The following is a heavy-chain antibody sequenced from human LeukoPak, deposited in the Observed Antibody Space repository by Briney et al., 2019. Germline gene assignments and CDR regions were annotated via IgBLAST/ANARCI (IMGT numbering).Heavy chain of an antibody. CDR1: GFTFSSYA. J-gene: IGHJ4*02. V-gene: IGHV3-23*01. CDR2: ISGSGGST. D-gene: IGHD3-9*01. CDR3: AREAVTYDILTGYYKERYFDY. Sequence: PGGSLRLSCAASGFTFSSYAMSWVRQAPGKGLEWVSAISGSGGSTYYADSVKGRFTISRDNSKNTLYLQMNSLRAEDTAVYYCAREAVTYDILTGYYKERYFDYWGQGTLVTVSS.